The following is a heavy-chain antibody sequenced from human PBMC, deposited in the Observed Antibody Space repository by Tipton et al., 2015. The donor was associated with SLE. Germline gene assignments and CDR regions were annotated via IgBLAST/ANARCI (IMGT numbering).Heavy chain of an antibody. CDR3: ATYGSGSYYDS. J-gene: IGHJ4*02. Sequence: GSLRLSCAASGFTVSNNYMSWVRQAPGKGLEWVSVIYSGGSAYYADSVKGRFTISRDTSKNTLYLQMNSLRAEDTAVYYCATYGSGSYYDSWGQGTLVTVSS. D-gene: IGHD3-10*01. CDR1: GFTVSNNY. CDR2: IYSGGSA. V-gene: IGHV3-66*02.